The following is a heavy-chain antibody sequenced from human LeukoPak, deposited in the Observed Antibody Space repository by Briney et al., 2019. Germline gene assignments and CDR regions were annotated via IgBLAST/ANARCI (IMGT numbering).Heavy chain of an antibody. V-gene: IGHV1-46*01. CDR2: INPSGGST. Sequence: GASVKVSCKASGYTFTSYHMHWVRRAPGQGLEWMGIINPSGGSTSYAQKFQGRVTMTRDTSTSTVYMELSSLRSEDTAVYYCARDFEYYYDSSGYYFGYWGQGTLVTVSS. CDR3: ARDFEYYYDSSGYYFGY. J-gene: IGHJ4*02. CDR1: GYTFTSYH. D-gene: IGHD3-22*01.